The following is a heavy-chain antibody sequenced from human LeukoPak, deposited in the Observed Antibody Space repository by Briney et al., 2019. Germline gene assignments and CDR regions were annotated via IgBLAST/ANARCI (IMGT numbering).Heavy chain of an antibody. D-gene: IGHD1-1*01. V-gene: IGHV3-64*01. J-gene: IGHJ6*03. CDR3: ARTDTGAYYYYMDV. CDR2: ISSNGGST. Sequence: GGSLRLSCAASGFTFSTYAMHWVRQAPGKGLEYVSGISSNGGSTYYANSVKGRFTISRDNSKNTLYLQMGSLRAEDMAVYYCARTDTGAYYYYMDVWGKGTTVTISS. CDR1: GFTFSTYA.